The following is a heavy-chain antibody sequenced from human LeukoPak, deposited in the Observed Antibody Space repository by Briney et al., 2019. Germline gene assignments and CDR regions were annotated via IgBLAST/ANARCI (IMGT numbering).Heavy chain of an antibody. Sequence: GGTLRLSCAASGFTFSSYGMGWVRQAPGKGLEWVSGISGSGGSTYYADSVKGRFTISRDNSKNTLYLQMNSLRAEDTAVYYCAKDALWFGDTYYYYMDVWGKGTTVTISS. CDR2: ISGSGGST. V-gene: IGHV3-23*01. CDR1: GFTFSSYG. J-gene: IGHJ6*03. CDR3: AKDALWFGDTYYYYMDV. D-gene: IGHD3-10*01.